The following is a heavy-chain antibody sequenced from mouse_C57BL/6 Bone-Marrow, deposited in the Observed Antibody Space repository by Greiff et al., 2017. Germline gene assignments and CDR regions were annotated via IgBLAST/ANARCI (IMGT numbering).Heavy chain of an antibody. CDR1: GYTFTSYT. D-gene: IGHD1-1*01. J-gene: IGHJ1*03. CDR2: INPSSGYT. CDR3: ARGDYYGSSYSDWYFDV. V-gene: IGHV1-4*01. Sequence: VKLQESGAELARPGASVKMSCKASGYTFTSYTMHWVKQRPGQGLEWIGYINPSSGYTKYNQKFKDKATLTADKSSSTAYMQLSSLTSEDSAVYYCARGDYYGSSYSDWYFDVWGTGTTVTVSS.